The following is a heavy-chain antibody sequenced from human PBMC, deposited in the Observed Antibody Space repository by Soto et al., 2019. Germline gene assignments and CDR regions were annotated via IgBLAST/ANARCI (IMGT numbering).Heavy chain of an antibody. CDR3: ARLDTVTATPDY. CDR2: IIPIFGTA. J-gene: IGHJ4*02. V-gene: IGHV1-69*06. CDR1: GGTFSSYA. Sequence: SVKVSCKASGGTFSSYAISWVRQAPGQGLEWMGGIIPIFGTANYAQKFQGRVTITADKSTSTAYMELSSLRSEDTAVYYCARLDTVTATPDYWGQGTLVTVSS. D-gene: IGHD4-4*01.